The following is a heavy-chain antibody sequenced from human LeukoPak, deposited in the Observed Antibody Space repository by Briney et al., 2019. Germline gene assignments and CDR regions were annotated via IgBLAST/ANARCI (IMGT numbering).Heavy chain of an antibody. CDR3: ARVTYDYVWGSSPGSFDY. D-gene: IGHD3-16*01. J-gene: IGHJ4*02. CDR2: IYYSGST. V-gene: IGHV4-61*01. CDR1: GGSVSSGSYY. Sequence: SETLSLTCTVSGGSVSSGSYYWSWIRQPPGKGLEWIGYIYYSGSTNYNPSLKSRVTTSVDTSKNQFSLKLSSVTAADTAVYYCARVTYDYVWGSSPGSFDYWGQGTLVTVSS.